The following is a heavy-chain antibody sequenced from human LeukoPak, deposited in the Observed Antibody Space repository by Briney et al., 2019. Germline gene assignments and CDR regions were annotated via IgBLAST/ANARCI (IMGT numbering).Heavy chain of an antibody. CDR3: ARGVGAAAGLPPFDY. V-gene: IGHV4-39*07. CDR1: GGSISSGSYY. CDR2: IKHSGST. Sequence: SETLSLTCTVSGGSISSGSYYWSWLRQSPGKGLEWIGEIKHSGSTNYNPSLKSRVTISVDTSKKQFSLKLSSVTAADTAVYYCARGVGAAAGLPPFDYWGQGTLVTVSS. J-gene: IGHJ4*02. D-gene: IGHD6-13*01.